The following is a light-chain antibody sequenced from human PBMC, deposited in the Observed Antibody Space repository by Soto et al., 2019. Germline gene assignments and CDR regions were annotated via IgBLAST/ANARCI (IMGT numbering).Light chain of an antibody. V-gene: IGKV1-5*03. J-gene: IGKJ2*01. CDR3: QQYNSFPGGSP. CDR2: KAT. CDR1: ESISRW. Sequence: DIQMTQSPSTLSAGVGERVTITCRASESISRWLAWYQQKPGKPPKLLIYKATDLESGVPFRFSGSGSGTEFTLTISNLQPDDIATYYCQQYNSFPGGSPFGQGTKLQIK.